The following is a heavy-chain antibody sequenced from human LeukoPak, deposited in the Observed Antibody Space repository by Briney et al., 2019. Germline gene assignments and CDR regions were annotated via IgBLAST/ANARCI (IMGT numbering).Heavy chain of an antibody. J-gene: IGHJ4*02. V-gene: IGHV4-38-2*01. D-gene: IGHD2-8*01. CDR1: GHSISSAYY. CDR3: ARGVLY. Sequence: PSETLSLTCDVSGHSISSAYYWGWIRQPPGKGLEWIGSIYHTGTTYYNPSLKSRITISVDTSKNQFSLRLSSVTAADTAVYYCARGVLYWGQGTLVTVSS. CDR2: IYHTGTT.